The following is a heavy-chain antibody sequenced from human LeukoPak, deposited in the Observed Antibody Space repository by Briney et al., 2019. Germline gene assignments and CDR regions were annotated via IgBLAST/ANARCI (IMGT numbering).Heavy chain of an antibody. CDR2: IYYSGST. CDR1: GGSISSSSYY. V-gene: IGHV4-39*07. Sequence: PSETLSLTCTVSGGSISSSSYYWGWIRQPPGKGLEWIGSIYYSGSTYYNPSLKSRVTISVDTSKNQFSLKLSSVTAADTAVYYCARGDGFGDYYFDYWGQGTLVTVSS. J-gene: IGHJ4*02. CDR3: ARGDGFGDYYFDY. D-gene: IGHD3-10*01.